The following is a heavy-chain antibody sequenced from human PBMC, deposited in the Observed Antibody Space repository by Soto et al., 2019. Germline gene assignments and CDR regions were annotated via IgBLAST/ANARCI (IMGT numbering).Heavy chain of an antibody. CDR2: ISGNGGST. J-gene: IGHJ4*02. CDR3: AKSLQGVQLWFDY. V-gene: IGHV3-23*01. D-gene: IGHD5-18*01. Sequence: HPGGSLRLSCAASGFTVSSYAMSWVRQAPRKGLEWVSAISGNGGSTYYADSVKGRFTISRDNSKNTLYLQMNSLRAEDTAVYYCAKSLQGVQLWFDYWGQGTLVTVSS. CDR1: GFTVSSYA.